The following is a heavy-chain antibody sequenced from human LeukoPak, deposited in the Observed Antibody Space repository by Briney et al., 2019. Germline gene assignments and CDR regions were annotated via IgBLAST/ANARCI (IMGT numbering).Heavy chain of an antibody. V-gene: IGHV4-39*01. CDR3: ARALGYRSGGSCTRGYNWFDP. D-gene: IGHD2-15*01. J-gene: IGHJ5*02. CDR1: GGSISSSDYY. CDR2: IYYGGSI. Sequence: SETLSLTCTVSGGSISSSDYYWGWIRQPPGKGLEWIGSIYYGGSIYYKPSLKSRVTISVDTSMNQFSLKLSFVTTADTAVYYCARALGYRSGGSCTRGYNWFDPWGQGTLVTVPS.